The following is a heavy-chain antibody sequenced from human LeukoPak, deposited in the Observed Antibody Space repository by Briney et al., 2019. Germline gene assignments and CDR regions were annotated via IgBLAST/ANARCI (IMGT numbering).Heavy chain of an antibody. CDR2: ISSSSSTI. J-gene: IGHJ4*02. D-gene: IGHD6-13*01. CDR1: GFTFSSYS. CDR3: ARAIAAAGSVY. V-gene: IGHV3-48*01. Sequence: GGSLRLSCAASGFTFSSYSMTWVRQAPGKGLEWVSYISSSSSTIYYADSVKGRFTISRDNAKNSLYLQMNSLRAEDTAVYYCARAIAAAGSVYWGQGTLVTVSS.